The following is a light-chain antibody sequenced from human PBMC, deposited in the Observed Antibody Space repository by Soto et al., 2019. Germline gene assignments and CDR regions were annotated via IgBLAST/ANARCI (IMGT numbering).Light chain of an antibody. CDR1: QSVSSSY. J-gene: IGKJ5*01. CDR2: GAS. Sequence: EIVLTQSPGTLSLSPGESDTLSCRASQSVSSSYLAWYQQKPGQAPRLLIYGASSRATGIPDRFSGSGSGTDFTLTISRLEPEDFAVYYGQQYGSSPPITVGQGTRREL. CDR3: QQYGSSPPIT. V-gene: IGKV3-20*01.